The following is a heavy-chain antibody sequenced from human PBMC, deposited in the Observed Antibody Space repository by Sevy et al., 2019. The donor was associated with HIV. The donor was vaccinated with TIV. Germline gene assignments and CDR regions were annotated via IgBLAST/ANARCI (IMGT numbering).Heavy chain of an antibody. CDR2: ITSRGGST. J-gene: IGHJ4*02. D-gene: IGHD6-19*01. V-gene: IGHV3-23*01. Sequence: GGSLRLSCAASRFTFSSYAMSWVRQAPGKGLEWLSSITSRGGSTYYADSVKGRFTISRDNSKTTLYLQMNSLRADDTAVYYCAKEGIAVGGTFDLFYFDYWGQGTLVTVSS. CDR1: RFTFSSYA. CDR3: AKEGIAVGGTFDLFYFDY.